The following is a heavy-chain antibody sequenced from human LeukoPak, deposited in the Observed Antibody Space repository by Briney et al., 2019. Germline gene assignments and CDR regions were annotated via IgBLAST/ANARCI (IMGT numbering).Heavy chain of an antibody. CDR1: GFSLSTSGVG. V-gene: IGHV2-5*02. Sequence: SGPTLVNPTQTLTLTCTFSGFSLSTSGVGVGWIRQPPGKALEWLALIYWDDDKRYSPSLKSRLTITKDTSKNQVVLTMTNMDPVDTATYYCAHSRIAVAGATAVFDYWGQGTLVTVSS. CDR3: AHSRIAVAGATAVFDY. J-gene: IGHJ4*02. CDR2: IYWDDDK. D-gene: IGHD6-19*01.